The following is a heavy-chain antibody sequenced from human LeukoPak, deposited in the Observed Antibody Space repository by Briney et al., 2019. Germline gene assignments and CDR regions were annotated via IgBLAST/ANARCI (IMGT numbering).Heavy chain of an antibody. CDR2: IKQDGSAK. Sequence: GRSLRLSCAASGFTFSIFWMSWVRQAPGKGLEWVANIKQDGSAKYYVDSVKGRFTISRDNARNSLYLEMNNLRAEDAAIYYCATSYDSSGNNWGQGTLVTVSS. D-gene: IGHD3-22*01. J-gene: IGHJ4*02. CDR1: GFTFSIFW. CDR3: ATSYDSSGNN. V-gene: IGHV3-7*01.